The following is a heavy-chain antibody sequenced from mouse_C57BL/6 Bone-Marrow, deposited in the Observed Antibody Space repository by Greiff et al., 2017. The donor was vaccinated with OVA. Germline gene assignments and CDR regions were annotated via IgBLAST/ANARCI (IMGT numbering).Heavy chain of an antibody. Sequence: VQLQQSGAELVRPGASVKLSCTASGFTFTGYCMHWVQQRPDQGLEWIGSIDPDDGDTEYASKFQGKATITADTSSNTAYLQLSSLTSEDTAVYYCTSYGNFDYWGQGTTLTVSS. J-gene: IGHJ2*01. CDR3: TSYGNFDY. V-gene: IGHV14-4*01. D-gene: IGHD2-1*01. CDR2: IDPDDGDT. CDR1: GFTFTGYC.